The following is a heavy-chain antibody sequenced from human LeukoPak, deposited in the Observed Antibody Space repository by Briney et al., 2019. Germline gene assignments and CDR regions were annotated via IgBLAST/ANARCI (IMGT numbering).Heavy chain of an antibody. D-gene: IGHD6-13*01. J-gene: IGHJ6*03. CDR1: GGSISSSSYY. Sequence: SETLSLTCTVSGGSISSSSYYWGWIRQPPGKGLGWIGSIYYSGSTYYNPSLKSRVTISVETSKNQFSLKLSSVTAADTAVYYCARERSSSSWYSYYYYMDVWGKGTTVTVSS. CDR2: IYYSGST. CDR3: ARERSSSSWYSYYYYMDV. V-gene: IGHV4-39*07.